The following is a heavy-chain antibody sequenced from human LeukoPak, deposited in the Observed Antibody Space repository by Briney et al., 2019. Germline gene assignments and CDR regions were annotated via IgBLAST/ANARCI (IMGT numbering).Heavy chain of an antibody. CDR3: ARGHYGSYYYDSSEGFDY. Sequence: PSETLSLTCTVSGGSISSSSYYWSWIREPPGKGLEWIGYIYYSGSTNYNPSLKSRVTISVDTSKNQFSLKLSSVTAADTAVYYCARGHYGSYYYDSSEGFDYWGQGTLVTVSS. CDR2: IYYSGST. J-gene: IGHJ4*02. V-gene: IGHV4-61*01. D-gene: IGHD3-22*01. CDR1: GGSISSSSYY.